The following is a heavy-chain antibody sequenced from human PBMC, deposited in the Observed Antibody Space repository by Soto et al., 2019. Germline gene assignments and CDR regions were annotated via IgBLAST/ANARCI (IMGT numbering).Heavy chain of an antibody. D-gene: IGHD3-10*01. CDR3: AKKPTMVRGPTDY. V-gene: IGHV3-7*01. CDR2: IKQDGTEK. CDR1: GFTFSSFW. J-gene: IGHJ4*02. Sequence: PGGSLRLSCAASGFTFSSFWMSWVRQAPGKGLEWVANIKQDGTEKRYVDSLKGRFTISRDNAKNSLYLQVNSLRGEDTARYYCAKKPTMVRGPTDYWGQGTLVTVSS.